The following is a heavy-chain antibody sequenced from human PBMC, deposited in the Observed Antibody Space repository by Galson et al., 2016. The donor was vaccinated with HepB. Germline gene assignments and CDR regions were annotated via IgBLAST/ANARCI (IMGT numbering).Heavy chain of an antibody. Sequence: TLSLTCGVSNGSISSGRHPWSWIRQPPGKRLEWIGYIYHSGSAYYSPSLRSRVTMSVDKSKNQFSLKVTSVTAEDTAMYYCARGGALGWFDPWGQGILVSVSS. CDR3: ARGGALGWFDP. J-gene: IGHJ5*02. CDR1: NGSISSGRHP. V-gene: IGHV4-30-2*01. CDR2: IYHSGSA.